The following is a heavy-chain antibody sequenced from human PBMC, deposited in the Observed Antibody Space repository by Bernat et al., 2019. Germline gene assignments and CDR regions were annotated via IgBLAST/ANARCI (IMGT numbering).Heavy chain of an antibody. CDR1: GFTFSSYA. CDR3: AKEATRYSYGTRNRPTDGMDV. CDR2: ISGSGGST. V-gene: IGHV3-23*01. J-gene: IGHJ6*02. D-gene: IGHD5-18*01. Sequence: EVQLLESGGGLVQPGGSLRLSCAASGFTFSSYAMSWVRQAPGKGLEWVSAISGSGGSTYYADSVKGRFTISRDNSKNTLYLQMNSLRAEDTAVYYCAKEATRYSYGTRNRPTDGMDVWGQGTTVTVSS.